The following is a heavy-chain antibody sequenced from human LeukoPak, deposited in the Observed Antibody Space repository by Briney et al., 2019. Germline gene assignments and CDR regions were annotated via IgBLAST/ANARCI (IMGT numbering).Heavy chain of an antibody. D-gene: IGHD3-16*01. V-gene: IGHV3-66*01. Sequence: GGSLRLSCAASGFTVSSNFMSWVRQAPGKGLEWVSVIYSGGNTYYADYVKGRFTISRDNSKNTLYLQMNSLRAEDTAVYHCARDRLPPLGAFAIWGQGTMVTVSS. CDR3: ARDRLPPLGAFAI. J-gene: IGHJ3*02. CDR1: GFTVSSNF. CDR2: IYSGGNT.